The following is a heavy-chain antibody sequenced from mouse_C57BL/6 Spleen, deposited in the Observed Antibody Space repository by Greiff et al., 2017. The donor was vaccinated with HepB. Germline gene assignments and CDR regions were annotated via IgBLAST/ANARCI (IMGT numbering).Heavy chain of an antibody. V-gene: IGHV1-59*01. Sequence: QVQLQQPGAELVRPGTSVKLSCKASGYTFTSYWMHWVKQRPGQGLEWIGVIDPSDSYTNYNQKFKGKATLTVDTSSSTAYMQLSSLTAEDSSVYYGARRGYYYAMDYWGQGTSVTVSS. CDR3: ARRGYYYAMDY. J-gene: IGHJ4*01. CDR2: IDPSDSYT. CDR1: GYTFTSYW.